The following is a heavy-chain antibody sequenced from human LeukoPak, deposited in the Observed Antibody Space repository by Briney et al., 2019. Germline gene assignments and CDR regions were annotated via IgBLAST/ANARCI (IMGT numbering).Heavy chain of an antibody. CDR2: MNPNSGNT. CDR1: GYTFTSYY. D-gene: IGHD3-10*01. CDR3: ASLWFGDPNWFDP. Sequence: ASVKVSCKASGYTFTSYYMHWVRQATGQGLEWMGWMNPNSGNTGYAQKFQGRVTMTRNTSISTAYMELSSLRSEDTAVYYCASLWFGDPNWFDPWGQGTLVTVSS. V-gene: IGHV1-8*02. J-gene: IGHJ5*02.